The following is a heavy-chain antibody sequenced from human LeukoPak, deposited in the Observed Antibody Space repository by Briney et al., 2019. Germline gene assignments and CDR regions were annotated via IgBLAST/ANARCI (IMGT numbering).Heavy chain of an antibody. CDR3: EKKEAMIRGVPYYYDF. CDR1: GFTLSSDV. J-gene: IGHJ4*02. V-gene: IGHV3-23*01. CDR2: TSGSGAQT. D-gene: IGHD3-10*01. Sequence: PGGSLRLACLASGFTLSSDVITCVRQAQGQGIEWVSSTSGSGAQTYYTNSVEGRLTIPRDNSKNTPYLQINSLIAADTAVSDREKKEAMIRGVPYYYDFWGQGTLVTVSS.